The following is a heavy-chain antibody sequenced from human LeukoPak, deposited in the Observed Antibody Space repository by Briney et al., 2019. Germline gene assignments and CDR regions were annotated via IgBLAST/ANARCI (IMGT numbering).Heavy chain of an antibody. CDR2: INPNSGGT. CDR3: AREGPYYYDSSGYYGWFDP. J-gene: IGHJ5*02. V-gene: IGHV1-2*02. D-gene: IGHD3-22*01. Sequence: ASVKVSCKASGYTFTGYYMHWVRRAPGQGLEWMGWINPNSGGTNYAQKFQGRVTMTRDTSISTAYMELSRLRSDDTAVYYCAREGPYYYDSSGYYGWFDPWGQGTLVTVSS. CDR1: GYTFTGYY.